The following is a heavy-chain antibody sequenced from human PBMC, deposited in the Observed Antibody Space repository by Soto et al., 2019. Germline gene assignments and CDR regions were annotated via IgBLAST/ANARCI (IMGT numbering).Heavy chain of an antibody. Sequence: SETLSLTSTVSGGSISSYYWSWIRQPPGKGLEWIGYIYYSGSTNFNPSLKSRVTISVDTSKNQFSLKLSSVTAADTAVYYCARTGYSSGWYGMAVWGQGTTVTVSS. J-gene: IGHJ6*02. V-gene: IGHV4-59*01. D-gene: IGHD6-19*01. CDR1: GGSISSYY. CDR3: ARTGYSSGWYGMAV. CDR2: IYYSGST.